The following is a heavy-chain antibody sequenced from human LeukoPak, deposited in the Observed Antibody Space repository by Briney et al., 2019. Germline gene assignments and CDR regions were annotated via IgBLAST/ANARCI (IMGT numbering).Heavy chain of an antibody. CDR3: AKYFSSWSFDY. J-gene: IGHJ4*02. Sequence: PGGSLRLSCSASGFTSSSYSMNWVRQAPGKGLERVSYISSRSSTIYYADSVKGRFTISRDNAKNSLYLQMNSLRAEDTAVYYCAKYFSSWSFDYWGQGTLVTVSS. CDR2: ISSRSSTI. V-gene: IGHV3-48*04. CDR1: GFTSSSYS. D-gene: IGHD6-13*01.